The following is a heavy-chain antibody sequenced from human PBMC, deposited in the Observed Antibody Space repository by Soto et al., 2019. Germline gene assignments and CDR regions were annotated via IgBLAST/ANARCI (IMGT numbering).Heavy chain of an antibody. Sequence: KPSETLSLTCTVYGDSISSNSYYWGWIRQPPGKGLEWIGNIFYIGSTYYNPSLKSRVTISVDTSKNQFTLKLTSVTAADTAVYYCARLVVAAPAPWWFDPWGQGTLVTVSS. D-gene: IGHD6-25*01. CDR2: IFYIGST. CDR3: ARLVVAAPAPWWFDP. J-gene: IGHJ5*02. V-gene: IGHV4-39*01. CDR1: GDSISSNSYY.